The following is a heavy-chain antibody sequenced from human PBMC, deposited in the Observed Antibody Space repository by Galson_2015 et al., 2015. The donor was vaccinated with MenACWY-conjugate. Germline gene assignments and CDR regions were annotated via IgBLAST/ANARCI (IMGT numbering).Heavy chain of an antibody. CDR3: AKDYSHYYDSSGYHDY. J-gene: IGHJ4*02. D-gene: IGHD3-22*01. Sequence: SLRLSCAASGFTFSSYAMSWVRQAPGKGLEWVSAISGSGGSTYYADSVKGRFTISRDNSKNTLYLQMNSLRAEDTAVYYCAKDYSHYYDSSGYHDYWGQGTLVTVSS. CDR2: ISGSGGST. CDR1: GFTFSSYA. V-gene: IGHV3-23*01.